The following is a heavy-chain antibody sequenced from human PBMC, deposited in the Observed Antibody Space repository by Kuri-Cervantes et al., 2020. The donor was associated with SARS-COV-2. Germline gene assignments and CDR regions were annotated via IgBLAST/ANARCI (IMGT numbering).Heavy chain of an antibody. D-gene: IGHD6-13*01. V-gene: IGHV1-2*04. CDR1: GNTLTGYY. CDR2: INPNSGGT. J-gene: IGHJ6*02. Sequence: ASVKVSCKASGNTLTGYYMHWVRQAPGQGLEWMGWINPNSGGTNYAQKFQGWVTMTRDTSINTAYMELGRLRSDDTAVYYCARSYSSTWYLSHYYAMDVWGQGTTVTVSS. CDR3: ARSYSSTWYLSHYYAMDV.